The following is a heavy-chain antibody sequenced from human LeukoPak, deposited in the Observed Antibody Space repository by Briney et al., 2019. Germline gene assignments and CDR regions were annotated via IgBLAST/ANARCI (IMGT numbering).Heavy chain of an antibody. D-gene: IGHD5-24*01. Sequence: ASVKVSCKASGGTFSSYAISWVRQAPGQGLEWMGGIIPIFGTANYAQKFQGRVTITADESTSTAYMELSSLRSEDTAVYYCARDSDGYNLMGPYDYWGQGTLVTVSS. CDR2: IIPIFGTA. CDR1: GGTFSSYA. J-gene: IGHJ4*02. CDR3: ARDSDGYNLMGPYDY. V-gene: IGHV1-69*13.